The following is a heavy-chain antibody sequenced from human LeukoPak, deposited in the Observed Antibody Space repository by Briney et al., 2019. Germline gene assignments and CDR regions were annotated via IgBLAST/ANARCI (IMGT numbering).Heavy chain of an antibody. V-gene: IGHV3-7*03. Sequence: GGSLRLSCAASGFTFSSYWMSWVRQAPGKGLEWVANIKQDGSEKYYVDSVKGRFIISRDNAKNSLYQQMNSLRAEDTAVYYCARDFYDILSGGGAFDIWGQGTMVTVSS. CDR2: IKQDGSEK. CDR3: ARDFYDILSGGGAFDI. D-gene: IGHD3-9*01. CDR1: GFTFSSYW. J-gene: IGHJ3*02.